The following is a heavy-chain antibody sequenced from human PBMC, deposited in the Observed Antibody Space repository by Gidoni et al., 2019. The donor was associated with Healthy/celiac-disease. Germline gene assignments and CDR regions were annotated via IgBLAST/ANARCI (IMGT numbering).Heavy chain of an antibody. Sequence: QAQLQVSGPGLVQPSATLSLPCPVPGGSFSSYYWTWIRQPPGQGLEWIGYLYYSGSTNYNPSLKSRVTISVDTYKNQFSLKLSAVTAADTAVYYCARGSDDSLTGYSYYFDYWGQGTLVTVSS. V-gene: IGHV4-59*01. CDR1: GGSFSSYY. CDR3: ARGSDDSLTGYSYYFDY. CDR2: LYYSGST. J-gene: IGHJ4*02. D-gene: IGHD3-9*01.